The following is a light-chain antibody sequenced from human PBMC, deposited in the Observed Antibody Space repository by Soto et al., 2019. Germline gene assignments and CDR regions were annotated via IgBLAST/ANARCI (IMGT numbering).Light chain of an antibody. CDR1: TNDVGHSSF. J-gene: IGLJ1*01. CDR3: NAQADNGKHV. CDR2: EVS. V-gene: IGLV2-8*01. Sequence: QSALTQPPSASVSPGQSVTISCTGNTNDVGHSSFISWYQQHPGKGPKLIIYEVSKRPSGVPDRFSGSKSGNTASLSVSGLQDEDEADYFCNAQADNGKHVFGSGTKFTAL.